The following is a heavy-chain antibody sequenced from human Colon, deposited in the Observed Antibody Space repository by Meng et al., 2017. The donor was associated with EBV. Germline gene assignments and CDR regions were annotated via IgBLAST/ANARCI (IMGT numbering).Heavy chain of an antibody. J-gene: IGHJ4*02. CDR1: GDSISSTDYY. V-gene: IGHV4-30-4*01. D-gene: IGHD3-22*01. Sequence: QVQLQESGPGLVKPSPTLSLTRTVSGDSISSTDYYWSWVRQPPGKGLEWTGYIYYSGSRYYNPSLKSRVTISVDTSKNQFSLKLSSVTAADTAVYYCARVTGKIYYDGSGYPEAFDYWGQGTLVTVSS. CDR2: IYYSGSR. CDR3: ARVTGKIYYDGSGYPEAFDY.